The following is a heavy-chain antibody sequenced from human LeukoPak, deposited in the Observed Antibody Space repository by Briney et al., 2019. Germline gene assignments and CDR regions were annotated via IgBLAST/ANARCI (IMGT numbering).Heavy chain of an antibody. Sequence: GGSLRLSCAASGFTFSSYWMHWVRQAPGKGLVWVSRINTDGSSTSYADSVKGRFTISRDNAKNTLYLQMNSLRAEDTAVYYCAKVPVGANPSPDYWGQGTLVTVSS. CDR3: AKVPVGANPSPDY. CDR1: GFTFSSYW. CDR2: INTDGSST. J-gene: IGHJ4*02. D-gene: IGHD1-26*01. V-gene: IGHV3-74*01.